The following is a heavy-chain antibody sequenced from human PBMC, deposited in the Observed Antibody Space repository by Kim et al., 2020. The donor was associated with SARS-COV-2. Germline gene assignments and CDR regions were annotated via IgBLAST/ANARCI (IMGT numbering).Heavy chain of an antibody. CDR3: ATGGGEGGLYVGAYYFYGMDV. J-gene: IGHJ6*02. V-gene: IGHV3-9*01. Sequence: GGSLRLSCAASGFTFGDYAMHWVRQAPGKGLEWVSGISWNSGSIGYADSVKGRFTISRDNAKNSLYLQMNSLRAEDTALYYCATGGGEGGLYVGAYYFYGMDVWGQGTTVTVSS. D-gene: IGHD3-10*02. CDR1: GFTFGDYA. CDR2: ISWNSGSI.